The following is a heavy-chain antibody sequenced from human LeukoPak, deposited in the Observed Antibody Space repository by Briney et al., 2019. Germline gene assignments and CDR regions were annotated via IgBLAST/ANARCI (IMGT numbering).Heavy chain of an antibody. CDR2: ISPSGGIT. CDR1: GFTFSSHG. V-gene: IGHV3-23*01. J-gene: IGHJ6*03. Sequence: PGGSLRLSCAASGFTFSSHGMNWVRQAPGKGLEWVSGISPSGGITYYTDSVKGRFTISRDNSKNTVSLQMNSLRAEDTAVYYCARANHYYYMDVWGKGTTVTVSS. CDR3: ARANHYYYMDV. D-gene: IGHD1-14*01.